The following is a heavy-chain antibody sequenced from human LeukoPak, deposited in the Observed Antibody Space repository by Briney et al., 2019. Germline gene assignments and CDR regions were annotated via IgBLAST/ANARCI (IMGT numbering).Heavy chain of an antibody. J-gene: IGHJ4*02. D-gene: IGHD6-19*01. Sequence: SETLSLTCAVYGGSFSGYYWSWVRQPPGKGLEWIGEINHSGSTNYNPSLKSRVTISVDTSKNQFSLKLSSVTAADTAVYYCASLGIAVADSPDYWGQGTLVTVSS. CDR1: GGSFSGYY. CDR2: INHSGST. V-gene: IGHV4-34*01. CDR3: ASLGIAVADSPDY.